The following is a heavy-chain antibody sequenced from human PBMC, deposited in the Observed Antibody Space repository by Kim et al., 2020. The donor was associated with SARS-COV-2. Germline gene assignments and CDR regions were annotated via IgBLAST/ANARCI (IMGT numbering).Heavy chain of an antibody. J-gene: IGHJ4*02. D-gene: IGHD3-16*01. V-gene: IGHV3-21*01. Sequence: ADSVKGRFTISRDNAKNSLYLQMNSLRAEDTAVYYCARTLRGRFLGNVDYWGQGTLVTVSS. CDR3: ARTLRGRFLGNVDY.